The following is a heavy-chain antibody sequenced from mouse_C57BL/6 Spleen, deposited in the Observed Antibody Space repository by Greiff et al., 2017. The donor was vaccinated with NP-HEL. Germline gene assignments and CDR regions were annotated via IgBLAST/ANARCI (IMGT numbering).Heavy chain of an antibody. CDR2: IDPNGGGT. Sequence: QVQLQQPGAELVKPGASVKLSCKASGYTFTSYWMHWVKQRPGRGLEWIGRIDPNGGGTKYNEKFKSKATLTVDKPSSTAYMQLSSLTSEDSAVYYCARPNYYGSSYEGYYAMDYWGQGTSVTVSS. CDR1: GYTFTSYW. CDR3: ARPNYYGSSYEGYYAMDY. V-gene: IGHV1-72*01. J-gene: IGHJ4*01. D-gene: IGHD1-1*01.